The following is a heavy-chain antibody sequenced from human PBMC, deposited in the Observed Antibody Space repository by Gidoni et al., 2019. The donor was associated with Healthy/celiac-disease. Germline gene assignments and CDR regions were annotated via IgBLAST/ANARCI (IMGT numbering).Heavy chain of an antibody. Sequence: EVQLVESGGGLIQPGGSLRLSCAASGFTVSSNYMSWVRQAPGKGLEWVSVIYSGGSTYYADSVKGRFTISRDNSKNTLYLQMNSLRAEDTAVYYCAGLGYYGSGSYFGSDYGMDVWGQGTTVTVSS. CDR1: GFTVSSNY. J-gene: IGHJ6*02. D-gene: IGHD3-10*01. CDR2: IYSGGST. CDR3: AGLGYYGSGSYFGSDYGMDV. V-gene: IGHV3-53*01.